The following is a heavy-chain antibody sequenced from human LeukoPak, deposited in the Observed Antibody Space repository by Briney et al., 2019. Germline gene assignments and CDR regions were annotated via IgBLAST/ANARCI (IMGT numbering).Heavy chain of an antibody. V-gene: IGHV3-33*01. CDR1: GFTFRNHG. J-gene: IGHJ4*02. CDR3: ARDIAARRFDS. CDR2: IWYDGSNK. D-gene: IGHD6-6*01. Sequence: GGSLRLSCAASGFTFRNHGMHWVRQAPGKGLEWVAVIWYDGSNKYYADSVKGRFTISRDNSKNTLDLQMNSLRVEDTAVYYCARDIAARRFDSWGQGTLVTVSS.